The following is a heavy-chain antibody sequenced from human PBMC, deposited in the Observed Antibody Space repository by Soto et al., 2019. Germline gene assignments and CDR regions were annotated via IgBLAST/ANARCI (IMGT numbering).Heavy chain of an antibody. D-gene: IGHD4-17*01. J-gene: IGHJ3*02. V-gene: IGHV4-30-2*01. CDR3: ARVGSYGGNRKIDAFDI. Sequence: PSETLSLTCAVSGGSISSGGYSWSWIRQPPGKGLEWIGYIYHNGSTYYNPSLKSRVTISVDRSKNQFSLKLSSVTAADTAVYYCARVGSYGGNRKIDAFDIWGQGTMVTVSS. CDR1: GGSISSGGYS. CDR2: IYHNGST.